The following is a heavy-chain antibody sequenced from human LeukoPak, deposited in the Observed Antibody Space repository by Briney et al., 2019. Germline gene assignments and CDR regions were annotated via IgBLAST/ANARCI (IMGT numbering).Heavy chain of an antibody. D-gene: IGHD3-3*01. V-gene: IGHV1-2*02. J-gene: IGHJ6*03. Sequence: ASAKVSCKASRYTFTGYYMHWVRQAPGQGLEWMGWIDPNSGGTNYAQKFQGRVTMTRDTTISTAYMELSSLRSDDTAEYYCARGVWSGYNYYYYMDVWGKGTTVTVS. CDR1: RYTFTGYY. CDR2: IDPNSGGT. CDR3: ARGVWSGYNYYYYMDV.